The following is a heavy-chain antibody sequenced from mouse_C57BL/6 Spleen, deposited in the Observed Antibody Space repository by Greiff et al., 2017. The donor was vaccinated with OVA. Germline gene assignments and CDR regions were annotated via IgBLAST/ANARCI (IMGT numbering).Heavy chain of an antibody. CDR3: ARPYYSNYVFDY. Sequence: QVQLKQPGAELVKPGASVKLSCKASGYTFTSYWMQWVKQRPGQGLEWIGEIDPSDSYTNYNQKFKGKATLTVDTSSSTAYMQLSSLTSEDTAVYYCARPYYSNYVFDYWGQGTTLTVSS. D-gene: IGHD2-5*01. CDR1: GYTFTSYW. CDR2: IDPSDSYT. J-gene: IGHJ2*01. V-gene: IGHV1-50*01.